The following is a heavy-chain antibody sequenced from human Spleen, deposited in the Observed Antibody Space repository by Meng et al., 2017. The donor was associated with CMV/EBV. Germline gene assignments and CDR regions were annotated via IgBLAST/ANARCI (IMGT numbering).Heavy chain of an antibody. Sequence: ASVQVSCKASGYNFTYYYMHWVRQDPGEGLEWMGWINPNTGGTKYTQKFEGRLSLTTDTSIGTAYMELSRLRSDDTAVYYCARGPRLVLVPVDSKASFNWIDPWGQGTLVTVSS. V-gene: IGHV1-2*02. CDR3: ARGPRLVLVPVDSKASFNWIDP. CDR2: INPNTGGT. J-gene: IGHJ5*02. CDR1: GYNFTYYY. D-gene: IGHD2-2*01.